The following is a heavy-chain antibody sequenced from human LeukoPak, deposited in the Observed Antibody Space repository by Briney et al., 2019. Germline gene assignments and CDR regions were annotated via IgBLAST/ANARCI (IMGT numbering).Heavy chain of an antibody. CDR1: GFTFSGSA. CDR2: IRSKTNSYAT. V-gene: IGHV3-73*01. D-gene: IGHD5-24*01. Sequence: GGSLRLSCAASGFTFSGSAMHWVRQASGKGLEWVGRIRSKTNSYATAYAASVKGRFTMSRDDSKNTAYLQMNSLKTEDTAVYYCTRHIERVEMATGVDYWGQGTLVTVSS. J-gene: IGHJ4*02. CDR3: TRHIERVEMATGVDY.